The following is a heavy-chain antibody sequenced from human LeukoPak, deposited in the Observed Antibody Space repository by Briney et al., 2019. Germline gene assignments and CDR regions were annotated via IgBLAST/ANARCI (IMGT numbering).Heavy chain of an antibody. CDR3: AISYYDSSGYYYDHY. CDR2: IYTSGST. J-gene: IGHJ4*02. D-gene: IGHD3-22*01. V-gene: IGHV4-4*07. CDR1: GGSISSYY. Sequence: PSETLSLTCTVSGGSISSYYWSWIRQPAGKGLEWIGRIYTSGSTNYNPSLKSRVTMSVDTSKNQFSLKLSSVTAADTAVYYCAISYYDSSGYYYDHYWGQGTLVTVSS.